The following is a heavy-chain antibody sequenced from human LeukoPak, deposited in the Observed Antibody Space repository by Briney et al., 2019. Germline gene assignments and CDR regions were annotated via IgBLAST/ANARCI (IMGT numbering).Heavy chain of an antibody. CDR1: GGSISSGGYY. CDR3: AHRLKYSSSWYAPGGWFDP. CDR2: IYYSGST. J-gene: IGHJ5*02. D-gene: IGHD6-13*01. Sequence: SETLSLTCTVSGGSISSGGYYWSWIRQHPGKGLEWIGYIYYSGSTYYNPSLKSRVTISVDKSKNQFSLKLSSVTAADTAVYYCAHRLKYSSSWYAPGGWFDPWGQGTLVTVSS. V-gene: IGHV4-31*09.